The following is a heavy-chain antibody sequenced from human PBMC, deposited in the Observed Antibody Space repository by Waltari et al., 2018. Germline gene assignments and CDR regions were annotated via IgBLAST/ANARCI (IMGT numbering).Heavy chain of an antibody. J-gene: IGHJ6*03. D-gene: IGHD1-1*01. CDR1: GYRFSSHS. CDR3: ARGATTKFYYYYYYMDV. CDR2: LNPVNGDT. V-gene: IGHV1-3*01. Sequence: QVQLVQSGAEVVRRGASVRASCQASGYRFSSHSIHWVRQAPGQSLEWMAWLNPVNGDTKYSQKFQGRVSVTRDTSARTVYMDLSSLTSEDTATYYCARGATTKFYYYYYYMDVWGQGTSVTVSS.